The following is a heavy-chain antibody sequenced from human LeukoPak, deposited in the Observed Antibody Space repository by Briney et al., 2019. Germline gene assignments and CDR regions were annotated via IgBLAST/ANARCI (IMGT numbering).Heavy chain of an antibody. CDR2: IIPILGIA. V-gene: IGHV1-69*04. Sequence: VASVKVSCKASGGTFSSYTISWVRQAPGQGLEWMGRIIPILGIANYAQKFQGRVTITADKSTSTAYMELSSLRSEDTAVYYCARESTVTTGAFDIWGQGTMVTVSS. CDR3: ARESTVTTGAFDI. J-gene: IGHJ3*02. D-gene: IGHD4-11*01. CDR1: GGTFSSYT.